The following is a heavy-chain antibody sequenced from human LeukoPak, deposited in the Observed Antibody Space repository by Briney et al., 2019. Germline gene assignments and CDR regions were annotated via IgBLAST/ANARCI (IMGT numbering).Heavy chain of an antibody. J-gene: IGHJ6*03. V-gene: IGHV4-34*01. D-gene: IGHD2-2*01. CDR3: ARGPPSKKNCSSTSCYLPLLSVPMDV. Sequence: SETLSLTCAVYGGSFSGYYWSWIRQPPGKGLEWIGEINHSGSTNYNPSLKSRVTISVDTSKNQFSLKLSSVIAADTAVYYCARGPPSKKNCSSTSCYLPLLSVPMDVWGKGTTVTVSS. CDR2: INHSGST. CDR1: GGSFSGYY.